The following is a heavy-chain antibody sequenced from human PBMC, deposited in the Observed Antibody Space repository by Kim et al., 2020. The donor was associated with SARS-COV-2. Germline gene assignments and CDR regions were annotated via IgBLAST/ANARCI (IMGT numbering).Heavy chain of an antibody. CDR1: GFTFSNYW. D-gene: IGHD5-12*01. CDR3: GKDARFNCKASGDDVMDV. Sequence: GGSLRLSCAVSGFTFSNYWMSWVRQVPGEGLEWVAQIKGDGIEKYYMDSVKGRFTISRDNAKKSLYLQMSSLRVEDTAVYFGGKDARFNCKASGDDVMDV. V-gene: IGHV3-7*01. CDR2: IKGDGIEK. J-gene: IGHJ6*01.